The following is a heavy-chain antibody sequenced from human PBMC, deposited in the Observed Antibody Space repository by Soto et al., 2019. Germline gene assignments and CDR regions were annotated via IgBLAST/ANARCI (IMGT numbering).Heavy chain of an antibody. Sequence: GGSLRLSCAASGFTFSSCAMHWVRQAPGKGLEWVALISYDGSNKYYADSVKGRFTISRDNSKNTLYLQMNSLRAEDTAVYYCARDFGPYCGGDCYSYAFDIRGQGTMVTVSS. J-gene: IGHJ3*02. CDR3: ARDFGPYCGGDCYSYAFDI. CDR2: ISYDGSNK. V-gene: IGHV3-30-3*01. CDR1: GFTFSSCA. D-gene: IGHD2-21*02.